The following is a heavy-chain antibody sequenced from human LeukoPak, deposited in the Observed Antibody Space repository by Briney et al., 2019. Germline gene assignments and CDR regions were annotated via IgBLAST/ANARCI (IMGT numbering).Heavy chain of an antibody. Sequence: SVKVSCKASGGTFSSYAISWVRQAPGQGLEWMGRIIPILGIANYAQKFQGRVTITADKSTSTAYMELSSLRSEDTAVYYCARGDRITMVRGVTYYYYYYVDVWGKGTTVTVSS. CDR1: GGTFSSYA. J-gene: IGHJ6*03. CDR2: IIPILGIA. D-gene: IGHD3-10*01. V-gene: IGHV1-69*04. CDR3: ARGDRITMVRGVTYYYYYYVDV.